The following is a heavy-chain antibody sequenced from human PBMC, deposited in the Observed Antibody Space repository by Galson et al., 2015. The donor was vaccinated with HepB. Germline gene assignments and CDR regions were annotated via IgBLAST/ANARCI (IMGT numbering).Heavy chain of an antibody. CDR3: AKGAMFRDFDY. V-gene: IGHV3-30*18. D-gene: IGHD3-10*02. Sequence: SLRLSCAASGFTFSTYGMHWVRQAPGKGLEWVAVISSDASKKYYADSVKGRFTISRGNSRNILYLQMNGLRPDDTAVYFCAKGAMFRDFDYWGQGTLVPVSS. CDR2: ISSDASKK. J-gene: IGHJ4*02. CDR1: GFTFSTYG.